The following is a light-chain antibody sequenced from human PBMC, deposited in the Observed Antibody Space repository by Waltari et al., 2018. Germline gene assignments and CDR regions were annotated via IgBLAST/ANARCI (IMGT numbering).Light chain of an antibody. CDR1: SNDVGSYKL. V-gene: IGLV2-23*02. CDR3: SSYAGSTTLI. J-gene: IGLJ2*01. CDR2: EVT. Sequence: QSALTQPASVSGSPGQSITISCTGTSNDVGSYKLVSWYQQYPGKAPTLMIYEVTKRPSGVSSRFSGSKSGNTASLTISGLQAEDEADYYCSSYAGSTTLIFGGGTKLTV.